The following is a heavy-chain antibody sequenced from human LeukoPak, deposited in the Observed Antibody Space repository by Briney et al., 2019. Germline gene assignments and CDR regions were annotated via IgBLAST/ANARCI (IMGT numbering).Heavy chain of an antibody. V-gene: IGHV4-4*07. J-gene: IGHJ3*02. Sequence: SETLSLTCTVSGGSISSYYWSWIRQPAGKGLEWIGRIYTSGSTNYNPSLKSRVTITVDTTKNHFSLKLSSVTAADTAVYFCARGPYSYDSSGAFDIWGQGTMVTVSS. D-gene: IGHD3-22*01. CDR3: ARGPYSYDSSGAFDI. CDR1: GGSISSYY. CDR2: IYTSGST.